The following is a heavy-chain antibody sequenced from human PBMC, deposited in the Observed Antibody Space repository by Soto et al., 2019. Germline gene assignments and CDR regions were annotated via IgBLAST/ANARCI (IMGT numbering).Heavy chain of an antibody. CDR3: ARLNSVTVWSIIPQFLYFDY. CDR2: VHYSGST. CDR1: GGSISSKSYY. D-gene: IGHD2-21*01. V-gene: IGHV4-39*01. Sequence: SETLSLTCTVSGGSISSKSYYWGWIRQPPGKGLEWIGSVHYSGSTYHNSSLKSRVTVSVDTSKNQFSLKLSSVTAADTAVYFCARLNSVTVWSIIPQFLYFDYWGQGALVTVSS. J-gene: IGHJ4*02.